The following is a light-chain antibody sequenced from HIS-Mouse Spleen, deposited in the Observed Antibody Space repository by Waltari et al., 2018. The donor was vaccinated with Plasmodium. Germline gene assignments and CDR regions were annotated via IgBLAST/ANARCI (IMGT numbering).Light chain of an antibody. Sequence: DIVMTQSPDSLAVSLGERATINCQSSQSVLYSSKNKNYLAWYQQKPGQPPKLLIYWASTRESRVPDRFSGSGSGTDFTLTISSLQAEDVAVYYCQQYYSTPLTFGGGTKVEIK. CDR1: QSVLYSSKNKNY. CDR2: WAS. CDR3: QQYYSTPLT. V-gene: IGKV4-1*01. J-gene: IGKJ4*01.